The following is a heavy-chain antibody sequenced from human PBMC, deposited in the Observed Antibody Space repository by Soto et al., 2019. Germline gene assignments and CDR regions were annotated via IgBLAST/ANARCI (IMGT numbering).Heavy chain of an antibody. CDR2: ISSSGSTI. CDR3: ARDTGDYIWGSYRLSHVQSDY. CDR1: GFTFSDYY. J-gene: IGHJ4*02. D-gene: IGHD3-16*02. Sequence: GGSLRLSCAASGFTFSDYYMSWIRQAPGKGLEWVSYISSSGSTIYYADSVKGRFTISRDNAKNSLYLQMNSLRAEDTAVYYCARDTGDYIWGSYRLSHVQSDYWGQGTLVTVSS. V-gene: IGHV3-11*01.